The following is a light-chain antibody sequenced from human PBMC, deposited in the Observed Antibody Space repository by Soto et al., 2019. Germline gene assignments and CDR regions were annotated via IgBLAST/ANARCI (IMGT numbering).Light chain of an antibody. CDR2: EAS. V-gene: IGKV1-5*03. Sequence: DIQMTQSPSTLSASVGDIVTITCRASQRISSWLAWYQQKPGKAPKLLIYEASILQSGAPSRFSGSGSGTEFTLTISSLQPDDFATYYCQHFHSYPLTFGGGTKVDI. J-gene: IGKJ4*01. CDR3: QHFHSYPLT. CDR1: QRISSW.